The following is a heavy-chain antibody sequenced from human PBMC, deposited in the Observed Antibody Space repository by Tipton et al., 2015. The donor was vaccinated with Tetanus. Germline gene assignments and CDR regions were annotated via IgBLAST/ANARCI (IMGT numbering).Heavy chain of an antibody. CDR3: AGSLVRWYEP. V-gene: IGHV4-59*02. CDR2: VSSSGNS. D-gene: IGHD3-10*01. J-gene: IGHJ5*02. CDR1: GGSVSSYY. Sequence: LRLSCTVSGGSVSSYYWTWFRQPPGKRLEWIGFVSSSGNSNYSPSLTGRVSMSLDTSKQQFSLRLTSVTAADTAVYSCAGSLVRWYEPWGRGTLVSVSS.